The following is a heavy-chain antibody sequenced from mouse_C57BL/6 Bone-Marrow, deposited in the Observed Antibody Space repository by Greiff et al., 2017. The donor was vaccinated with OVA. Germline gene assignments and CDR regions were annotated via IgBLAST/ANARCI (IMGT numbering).Heavy chain of an antibody. CDR1: GYAFSSSW. V-gene: IGHV1-82*01. D-gene: IGHD2-1*01. CDR3: AKKGNCGNPYWYFDV. J-gene: IGHJ1*03. Sequence: VQLQQSGPELVKPGASVKISCKASGYAFSSSWMNWVQQRPGKGLEWIGRIYPGDGDTNYNGKFKGKATLTADKSSSTAYMQLSSLTSEDSAVYFCAKKGNCGNPYWYFDVWGTGTTVTVSS. CDR2: IYPGDGDT.